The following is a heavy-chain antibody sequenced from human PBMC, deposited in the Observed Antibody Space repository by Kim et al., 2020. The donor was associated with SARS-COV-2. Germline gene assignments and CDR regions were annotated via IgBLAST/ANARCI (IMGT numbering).Heavy chain of an antibody. J-gene: IGHJ4*02. CDR1: GFTFSDYS. CDR2: ISSGSSYI. V-gene: IGHV3-21*01. CDR3: ARDLGRDGPEVHPDY. D-gene: IGHD3-16*01. Sequence: GGSLRLFCAASGFTFSDYSMNWVRQAPGKGLEWISSISSGSSYIFYADSVKGRFTISRDNAKNSLYLQMNSLRPEDTAVYYCARDLGRDGPEVHPDYWAQGTLVTVS.